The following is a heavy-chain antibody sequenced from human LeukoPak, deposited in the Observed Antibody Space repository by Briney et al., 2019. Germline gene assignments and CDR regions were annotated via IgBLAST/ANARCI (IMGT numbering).Heavy chain of an antibody. V-gene: IGHV4-59*12. CDR3: ARITIFRGNWFDP. J-gene: IGHJ5*02. Sequence: SETLSLTCTVSGGSISSYYWNWIRQPPGKGLEWIGYIYYSGSTNYNPSLKSRVSMSVDTSKNQFSLNLSSVTAADTAVYYCARITIFRGNWFDPWGQGTLVTVSS. CDR2: IYYSGST. D-gene: IGHD3-3*01. CDR1: GGSISSYY.